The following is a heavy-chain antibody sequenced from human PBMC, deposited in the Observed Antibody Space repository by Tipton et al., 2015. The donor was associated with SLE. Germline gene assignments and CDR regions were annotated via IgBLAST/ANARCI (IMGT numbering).Heavy chain of an antibody. V-gene: IGHV3-23*03. Sequence: SLRLSCAASGFTFDDYGMNWVRQAPGKGLECVAVIYSVDRKYYADSVKGRFTISRDDPSNTLYLQMSGLRLDDTAVYYCAKGGSGGTIFDSWGQGTLVSVSS. D-gene: IGHD1-7*01. CDR3: AKGGSGGTIFDS. J-gene: IGHJ4*02. CDR2: IYSVDRK. CDR1: GFTFDDYG.